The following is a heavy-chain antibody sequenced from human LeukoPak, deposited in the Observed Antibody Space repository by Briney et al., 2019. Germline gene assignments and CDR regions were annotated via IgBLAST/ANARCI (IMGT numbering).Heavy chain of an antibody. V-gene: IGHV3-21*01. Sequence: PGGSLRLSCAASGFTFSSYSMNWVRQAPGKGLEWVSSISSSSSYIYYADSVKGRFTISRDNAKNSLYLQMNSLRDEDTAVYYCARDYLGQLGSPENYYYYGMDVWGQGTTVTVSS. CDR1: GFTFSSYS. CDR3: ARDYLGQLGSPENYYYYGMDV. J-gene: IGHJ6*02. D-gene: IGHD3-16*01. CDR2: ISSSSSYI.